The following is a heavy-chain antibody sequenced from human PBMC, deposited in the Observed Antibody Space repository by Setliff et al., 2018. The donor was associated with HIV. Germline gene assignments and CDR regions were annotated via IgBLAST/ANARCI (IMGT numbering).Heavy chain of an antibody. D-gene: IGHD5-12*01. V-gene: IGHV3-21*01. CDR3: ATHRVGQRPWLSDF. J-gene: IGHJ4*02. CDR1: GFNFRGYN. CDR2: ISTSSTYT. Sequence: VGSLRLSCAVSGFNFRGYNMNWVRQAPGKGLEWVSSISTSSTYTYYADSVKGRFTISRDNAKNALYLQMNSLRAEDTAVYYCATHRVGQRPWLSDFWGQGTLVTVSS.